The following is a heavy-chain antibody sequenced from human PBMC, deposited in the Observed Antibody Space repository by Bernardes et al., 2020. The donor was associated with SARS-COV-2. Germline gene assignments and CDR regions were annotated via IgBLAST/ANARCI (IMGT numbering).Heavy chain of an antibody. CDR3: ARGGVDPFDY. CDR2: INTDGTTT. Sequence: GSLRLSCAASGFTFSNYWMHWVRQAPGKGLVWVSRINTDGTTTSYADSVKGRFTISRDNAKNTLYLQINSLRDEDTAVYYCARGGVDPFDYWGQGTLVTVSS. J-gene: IGHJ4*02. V-gene: IGHV3-74*01. D-gene: IGHD3-3*01. CDR1: GFTFSNYW.